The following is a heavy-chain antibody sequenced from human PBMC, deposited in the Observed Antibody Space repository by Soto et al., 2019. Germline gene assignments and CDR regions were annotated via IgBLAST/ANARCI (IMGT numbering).Heavy chain of an antibody. D-gene: IGHD2-2*01. CDR3: AKEGYCISTSCYEYYYYGMDV. CDR1: GFTFDDYA. Sequence: GGSLRLSCAASGFTFDDYAMHWVLQAPGKGLEWVSGISWNSGSIGYADSVKGRFTISRDNAKNSLYLQMNSLRAEDTALYYCAKEGYCISTSCYEYYYYGMDVWGQGTTVTVSS. CDR2: ISWNSGSI. V-gene: IGHV3-9*01. J-gene: IGHJ6*02.